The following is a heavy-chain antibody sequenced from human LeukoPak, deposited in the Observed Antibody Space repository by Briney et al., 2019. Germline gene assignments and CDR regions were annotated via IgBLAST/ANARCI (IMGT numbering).Heavy chain of an antibody. D-gene: IGHD3-10*01. J-gene: IGHJ4*02. CDR2: ISSSSTI. V-gene: IGHV3-48*01. CDR3: AKLMVGGLTKSPFDS. CDR1: GFTFSSYS. Sequence: GGSLRLSCAASGFTFSSYSMNWVRQAPGKGLEWVSYISSSSTIYYADSVKGRFTISRDNAKNSLYLEMNSLKPEDTALYYCAKLMVGGLTKSPFDSWGQGTLVTVSS.